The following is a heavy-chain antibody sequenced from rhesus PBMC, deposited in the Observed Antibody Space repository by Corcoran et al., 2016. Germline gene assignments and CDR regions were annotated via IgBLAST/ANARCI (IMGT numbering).Heavy chain of an antibody. D-gene: IGHD3-16*01. CDR3: AREYYYSGSYPDY. CDR2: ITYSGST. J-gene: IGHJ4*01. CDR1: VGSISSGYFY. Sequence: VQLQESGPGLVKPSETLSLTCAVSVGSISSGYFYWSLIRPPRGKGLEWIGYITYSGSTSDNPSLKSRVTMSRDTSKIQVSRKLSSVTAADTAVYYCAREYYYSGSYPDYWGQGVLVTGSS. V-gene: IGHV4-122*02.